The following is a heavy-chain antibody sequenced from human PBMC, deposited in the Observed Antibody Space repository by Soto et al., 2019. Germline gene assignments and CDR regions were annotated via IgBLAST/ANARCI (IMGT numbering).Heavy chain of an antibody. V-gene: IGHV3-30*18. D-gene: IGHD6-19*01. CDR2: ISYDGSNK. J-gene: IGHJ4*02. Sequence: GGSLRLSCAASGFTFSSYGMHWVRQAPGKGLEWVAVISYDGSNKYYADSVKGRFTISRDNSKNTLYLQMNSLRAEDTAVYYCAKGPGYSSGWYSGETSGHIPQFDYWGQGTLVTVSS. CDR3: AKGPGYSSGWYSGETSGHIPQFDY. CDR1: GFTFSSYG.